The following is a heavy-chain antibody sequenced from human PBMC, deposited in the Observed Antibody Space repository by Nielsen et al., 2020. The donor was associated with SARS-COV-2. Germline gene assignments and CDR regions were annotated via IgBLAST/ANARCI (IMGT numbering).Heavy chain of an antibody. J-gene: IGHJ4*02. Sequence: GGSLRLSCAASGFTFDDYGMSWVRQAPGKGLEWVSGINWNGGSTGYADSVKGRFTISRDNAKNSLYLQMNSLRAEDTALYYCAKGHSGSYYDYFDYWGQGTLVTVSS. CDR2: INWNGGST. D-gene: IGHD1-26*01. V-gene: IGHV3-20*04. CDR1: GFTFDDYG. CDR3: AKGHSGSYYDYFDY.